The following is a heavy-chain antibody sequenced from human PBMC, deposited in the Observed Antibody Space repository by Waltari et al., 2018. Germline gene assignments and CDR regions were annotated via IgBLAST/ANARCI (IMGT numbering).Heavy chain of an antibody. D-gene: IGHD6-13*01. CDR1: GFTFSSYA. J-gene: IGHJ1*01. CDR3: AISSSSWPEYFQH. CDR2: IYSGGST. Sequence: EVQLLESGGGLVQPGGSLRLSCAASGFTFSSYAMSWVRQALGKGLEWVSVIYSGGSTYYADSVKGRFTISRDNSKNTLYLQMNSLRAEDTAVYYCAISSSSWPEYFQHWGQGTLVNVSS. V-gene: IGHV3-23*03.